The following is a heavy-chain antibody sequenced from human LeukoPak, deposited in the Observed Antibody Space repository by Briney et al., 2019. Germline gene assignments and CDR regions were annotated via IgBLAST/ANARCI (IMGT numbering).Heavy chain of an antibody. CDR1: GYTFTEHF. D-gene: IGHD1-7*01. V-gene: IGHV1-2*02. Sequence: ASVKVSFTASGYTFTEHFIHWVRQAPGQGLQYMGWIHPASANTVYAQMFHGRVTLTRDTPATTTYVELSGLRSDDTAVYYCARDLRPANLWGQGTLVTVSS. J-gene: IGHJ4*02. CDR3: ARDLRPANL. CDR2: IHPASANT.